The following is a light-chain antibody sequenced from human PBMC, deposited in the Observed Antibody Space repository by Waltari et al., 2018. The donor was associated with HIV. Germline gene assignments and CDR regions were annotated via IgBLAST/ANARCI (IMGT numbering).Light chain of an antibody. V-gene: IGKV3-15*01. J-gene: IGKJ2*01. CDR3: QQYGASYV. CDR1: QSISAK. CDR2: EAA. Sequence: EIVMTQSPPTLSVSPGQRVTLSCRASQSISAKVAWYQQRPGQAPRLLIYEAATRPTGIPARFSGSGSGTDFTLTISRLEPEDFAVYYCQQYGASYVFGQGTKLETK.